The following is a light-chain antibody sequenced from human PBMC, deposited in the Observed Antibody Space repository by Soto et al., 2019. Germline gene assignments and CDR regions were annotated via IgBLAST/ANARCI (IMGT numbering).Light chain of an antibody. CDR3: QQYNSYSLT. J-gene: IGKJ1*01. Sequence: TQMTQSPSSLSASVGDRVTITCRASQSISGYLNWYQQKPGKAPKLLIYAASSLQSGVPSRFSGSGSGTDFTLTISSLQPDDFATYYCQQYNSYSLTFGQGTKVDIK. CDR1: QSISGY. V-gene: IGKV1-39*01. CDR2: AAS.